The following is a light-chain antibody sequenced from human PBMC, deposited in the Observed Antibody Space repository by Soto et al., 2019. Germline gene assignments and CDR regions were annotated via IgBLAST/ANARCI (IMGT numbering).Light chain of an antibody. CDR3: QQANSFPIT. Sequence: DIQMTQSPSTLSGSVGYRFTITCRASQTISSWLAWYQQKPGKAPKLLIYKASTLKSGVPSRFSGSGYGTDFTLTISSLQPEDFATYYCQQANSFPITFGQGTRREIK. CDR1: QTISSW. CDR2: KAS. V-gene: IGKV1-5*03. J-gene: IGKJ5*01.